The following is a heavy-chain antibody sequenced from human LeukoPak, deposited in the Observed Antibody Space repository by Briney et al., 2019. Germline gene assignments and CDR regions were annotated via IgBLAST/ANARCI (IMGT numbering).Heavy chain of an antibody. V-gene: IGHV1-69*13. CDR3: ARLPLRSIAVGYYGMDV. J-gene: IGHJ6*02. Sequence: SVTVSCTASGGTFSSYAISWVRQAPGQGLEWMGGIIPIFGTANYAQKFQGRVTITADESTSTAYMELSSLRSEDTAVYYCARLPLRSIAVGYYGMDVWGQGTTVTVSS. CDR1: GGTFSSYA. CDR2: IIPIFGTA. D-gene: IGHD6-6*01.